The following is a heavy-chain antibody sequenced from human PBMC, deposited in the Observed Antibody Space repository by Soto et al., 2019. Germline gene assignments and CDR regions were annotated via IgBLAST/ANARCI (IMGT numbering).Heavy chain of an antibody. CDR1: GFIFNNYA. Sequence: ASVKVSCKAFGFIFNNYAISWVRQAPGQGLEWMGWISANSGNTNYAQKLQGRVTMTTDTSTSTAYMELRSLRSDDTAVYYCATAGNYDSSGRDFWGQGTLVTVSS. J-gene: IGHJ4*02. CDR3: ATAGNYDSSGRDF. D-gene: IGHD3-22*01. V-gene: IGHV1-18*04. CDR2: ISANSGNT.